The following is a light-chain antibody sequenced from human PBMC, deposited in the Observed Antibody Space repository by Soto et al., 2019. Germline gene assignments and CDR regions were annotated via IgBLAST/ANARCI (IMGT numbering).Light chain of an antibody. CDR2: DDT. CDR3: QVRDSSNDYLV. Sequence: SYELTQPPSVSVAPGQTARITCEGPNIGSKSVHCYQLRPGQAPEVVLYDDTDRPSGLPERFSGSNSGDTATLTITRVAAGDGADYYCQVRDSSNDYLVFGGGTKLTVL. J-gene: IGLJ3*02. V-gene: IGLV3-21*02. CDR1: NIGSKS.